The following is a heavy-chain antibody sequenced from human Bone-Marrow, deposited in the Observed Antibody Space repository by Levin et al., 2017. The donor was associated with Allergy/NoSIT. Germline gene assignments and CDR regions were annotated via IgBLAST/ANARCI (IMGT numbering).Heavy chain of an antibody. V-gene: IGHV1-46*03. D-gene: IGHD3-10*01. CDR2: IKPSAKST. CDR1: GYTFTNYY. Sequence: GASVKVSCKATGYTFTNYYIHWVRQAPGQGLEWIGLIKPSAKSTTYAQNFQGRVTLTGDTSTSYVYMELTNLTPADTAVYYCTRGGITMARGVRDWGQGTPVAVSS. CDR3: TRGGITMARGVRD. J-gene: IGHJ4*02.